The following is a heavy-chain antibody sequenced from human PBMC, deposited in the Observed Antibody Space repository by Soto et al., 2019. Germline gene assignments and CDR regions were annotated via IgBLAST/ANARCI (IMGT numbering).Heavy chain of an antibody. Sequence: GGSLRLSCAASGFTFNNYALTWVRQAPGKGLEWVSTLSGGGGDTFYADSVKGRFTISRDNSRNTLFLEMTSLRAEDTAVYYCAKDWGLGALLPRPLGNWGQGTVVTVSS. CDR2: LSGGGGDT. J-gene: IGHJ4*02. CDR1: GFTFNNYA. D-gene: IGHD3-16*01. V-gene: IGHV3-23*01. CDR3: AKDWGLGALLPRPLGN.